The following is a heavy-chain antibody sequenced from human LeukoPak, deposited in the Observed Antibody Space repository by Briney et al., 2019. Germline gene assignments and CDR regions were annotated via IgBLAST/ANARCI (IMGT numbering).Heavy chain of an antibody. J-gene: IGHJ4*02. D-gene: IGHD2-15*01. V-gene: IGHV3-74*01. CDR1: GFTVSTNY. CDR3: ARELPFDY. Sequence: GGSLRLSCAASGFTVSTNYMSWVRQAPGWVLEWVSGIKSGGSRTDYADSVKGRFTISRDNAKNTLYLQMNSLRAEDTAVYYCARELPFDYWGQGTLVTVSS. CDR2: IKSGGSRT.